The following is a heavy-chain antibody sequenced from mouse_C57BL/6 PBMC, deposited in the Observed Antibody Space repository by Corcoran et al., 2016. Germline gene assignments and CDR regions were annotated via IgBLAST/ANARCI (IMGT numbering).Heavy chain of an antibody. D-gene: IGHD2-1*01. J-gene: IGHJ2*01. CDR3: ARRAYGNYYYDY. CDR1: GFSLSTSGMG. CDR2: IYWDDDK. V-gene: IGHV8-12*01. Sequence: QVTLKESGPGILQSSQTLSLTCSFSGFSLSTSGMGVSWIRQPSGKGLEWLAHIYWDDDKRYNPSRKSRRTISKNTSRNQVFLKITSEDTADAAKYYCARRAYGNYYYDYWGQGNTLTVSS.